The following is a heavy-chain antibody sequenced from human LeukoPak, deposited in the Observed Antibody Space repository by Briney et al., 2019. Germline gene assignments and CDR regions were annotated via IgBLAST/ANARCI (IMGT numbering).Heavy chain of an antibody. J-gene: IGHJ4*02. V-gene: IGHV1-46*01. CDR3: ATGTVGSAWKY. CDR2: IHPRGGST. Sequence: ASVKVSCKASGYTFTNYYMHWVRQAPGQGLEWMGMIHPRGGSTNYAREFQDRVTMTRDTSTSTVYMDLSRLRSEDTAVYYWATGTVGSAWKYWGQGTLVTVSS. CDR1: GYTFTNYY. D-gene: IGHD1-1*01.